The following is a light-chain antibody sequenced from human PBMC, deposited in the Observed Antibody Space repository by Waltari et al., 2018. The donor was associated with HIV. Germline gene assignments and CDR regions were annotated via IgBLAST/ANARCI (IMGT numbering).Light chain of an antibody. CDR3: QSYDSSNQV. CDR1: SGSIASSY. J-gene: IGLJ2*01. CDR2: EDN. Sequence: NFMLTHPHSVSESPGKTVTFSCTRSSGSIASSYVQWYQQRPGSCPTTVIYEDNKRASALPDRISGSIDSASNTAARSSSGLKTEEVADDYCQSYDSSNQVFGGGTKLTVL. V-gene: IGLV6-57*01.